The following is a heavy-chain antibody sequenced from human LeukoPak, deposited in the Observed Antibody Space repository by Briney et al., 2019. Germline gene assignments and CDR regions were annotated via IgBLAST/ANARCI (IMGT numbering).Heavy chain of an antibody. V-gene: IGHV3-23*01. J-gene: IGHJ6*02. CDR1: GFNFSSYA. D-gene: IGHD2-2*01. Sequence: GGSLRLSCAASGFNFSSYAMSCVPPAPGGGLEWVSGLTGSDTYYADSVQGRFTISRDISKSTLYLQMNSLRADDTAVYYRAKSSMPRRADTDGMDVRGQGTTVSVSS. CDR2: LTGSDT. CDR3: AKSSMPRRADTDGMDV.